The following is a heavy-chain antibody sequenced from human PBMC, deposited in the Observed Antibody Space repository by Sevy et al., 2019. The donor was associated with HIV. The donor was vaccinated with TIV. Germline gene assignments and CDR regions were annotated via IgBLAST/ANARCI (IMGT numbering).Heavy chain of an antibody. D-gene: IGHD2-15*01. J-gene: IGHJ4*02. CDR3: AKDAYCSGGSCYGGFDY. CDR1: GFTFSSYG. CDR2: ISYDGSNK. V-gene: IGHV3-30*18. Sequence: GSLRLSCAASGFTFSSYGMHWVRQAPGKGLEWVAVISYDGSNKYYADSVKGRFTISRDNSKNTLYLQMNSLRAEDTAVYYCAKDAYCSGGSCYGGFDYWGQGTLVTVSS.